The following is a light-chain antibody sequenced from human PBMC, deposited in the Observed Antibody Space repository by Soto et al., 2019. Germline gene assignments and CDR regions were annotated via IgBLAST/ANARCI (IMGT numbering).Light chain of an antibody. CDR2: AAS. Sequence: EIVLTQSPGTLSLSPGERATLSCRASQSVSSTYLAWYQQKPGQAPRLLIYAASSRAAGIPDRFSGSGSGTDFTLTISRLEPEDFAVYYCQQYVRSPFTFGPGTKLDIK. J-gene: IGKJ3*01. CDR3: QQYVRSPFT. CDR1: QSVSSTY. V-gene: IGKV3-20*01.